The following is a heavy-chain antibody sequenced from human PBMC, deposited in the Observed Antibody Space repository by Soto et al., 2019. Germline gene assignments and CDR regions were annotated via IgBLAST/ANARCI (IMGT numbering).Heavy chain of an antibody. CDR1: GYSFTSYW. Sequence: GESLKIACNGSGYSFTSYWIGWVRQMPGKGLEWMGIIYPGDSDTRYSPSFQGQVTISVTKSITTVFLQWSSLRASDTAMYYCARQIYDSDTGPNFQYYFDSWGQGTPVTVSS. V-gene: IGHV5-51*01. CDR2: IYPGDSDT. CDR3: ARQIYDSDTGPNFQYYFDS. J-gene: IGHJ4*02. D-gene: IGHD3-22*01.